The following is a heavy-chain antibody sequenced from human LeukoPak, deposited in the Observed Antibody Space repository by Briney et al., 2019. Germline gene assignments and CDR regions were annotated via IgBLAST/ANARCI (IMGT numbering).Heavy chain of an antibody. Sequence: NSSETLSLTCTVSGGSISSYYWSWIRQPPGKGLEWIGYIYYSGSTNYNPSLKSRVTISVDTSKNQFSLKLSSVTAADTAVYYCARESEWLVEGHFDYWGQGTLVTVSS. CDR2: IYYSGST. CDR1: GGSISSYY. CDR3: ARESEWLVEGHFDY. D-gene: IGHD6-19*01. J-gene: IGHJ4*02. V-gene: IGHV4-59*01.